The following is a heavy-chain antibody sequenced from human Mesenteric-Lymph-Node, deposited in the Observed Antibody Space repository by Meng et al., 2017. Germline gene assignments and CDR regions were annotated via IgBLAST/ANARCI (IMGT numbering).Heavy chain of an antibody. D-gene: IGHD6-19*01. CDR3: AYSSGWYVGENY. CDR1: GYSISSGYY. CDR2: IYPGGST. J-gene: IGHJ4*01. Sequence: SETLSPTCVVSGYSISSGYYWGWIRQPPGQGLEWIGSIYPGGSTYYKPSLKSRVTISVDTSQNQFSLKLSSVTAADTAVYYCAYSSGWYVGENYWGRG. V-gene: IGHV4-38-2*01.